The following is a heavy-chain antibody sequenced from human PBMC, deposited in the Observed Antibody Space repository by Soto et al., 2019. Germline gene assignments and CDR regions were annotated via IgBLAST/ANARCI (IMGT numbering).Heavy chain of an antibody. D-gene: IGHD3-22*01. J-gene: IGHJ4*02. V-gene: IGHV1-46*01. CDR1: GYTFTSYY. Sequence: ASVKVSCKASGYTFTSYYMHWVRQAPRQGLEWMGIINPSGGSTSYAQKFQGRVTMTRDTSTSTVYMELSSLRSEDTAVYYCARMKEPYDSSGFFDYWGQGTLVTVSS. CDR3: ARMKEPYDSSGFFDY. CDR2: INPSGGST.